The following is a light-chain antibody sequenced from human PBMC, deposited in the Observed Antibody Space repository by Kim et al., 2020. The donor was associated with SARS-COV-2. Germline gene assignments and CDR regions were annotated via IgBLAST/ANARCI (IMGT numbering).Light chain of an antibody. CDR1: NIGRKS. Sequence: SYELTQPPSVSVAPGKTARITCGGNNIGRKSVHWYQQKPGQAPVLVIYYDSDRPSGIPERFSGSNSGNTATLTISWVEAGDEADYYCQVWDTSSDHPVFG. J-gene: IGLJ3*02. CDR3: QVWDTSSDHPV. CDR2: YDS. V-gene: IGLV3-21*04.